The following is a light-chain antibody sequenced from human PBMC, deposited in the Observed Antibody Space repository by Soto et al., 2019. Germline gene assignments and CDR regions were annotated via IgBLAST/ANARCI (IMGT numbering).Light chain of an antibody. CDR2: GAS. CDR1: QSVRNNY. V-gene: IGKV3-20*01. CDR3: QQYGSSGT. J-gene: IGKJ1*01. Sequence: EIVLTQSPGTLSLSSGERATLSCRASQSVRNNYLAWYPQKPGQAPRLLIYGASNRATGIPDRFSGSGSGTDFTLTSSRLAPEDLAVYYCQQYGSSGTFGQGTKVDIK.